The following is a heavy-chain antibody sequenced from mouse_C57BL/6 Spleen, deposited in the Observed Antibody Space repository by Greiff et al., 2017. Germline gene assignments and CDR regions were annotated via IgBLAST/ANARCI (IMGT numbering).Heavy chain of an antibody. J-gene: IGHJ4*01. CDR3: ARGGPYYSNYEPYAMDY. V-gene: IGHV1-18*01. D-gene: IGHD2-5*01. CDR2: INPNNGGT. CDR1: GYTFTDYN. Sequence: DVQLQESGPELVKPGASVKIPCKASGYTFTDYNMDWVKQSHGKSLEWIGDINPNNGGTIYNQKFKGKATLTVDKSSSTAYMELRSLTSEDTAVYYCARGGPYYSNYEPYAMDYWGQGTSVTVSS.